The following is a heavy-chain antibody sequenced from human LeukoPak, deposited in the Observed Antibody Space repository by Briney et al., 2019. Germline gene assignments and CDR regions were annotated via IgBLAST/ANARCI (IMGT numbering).Heavy chain of an antibody. CDR3: ARWSGSYLDY. Sequence: SETLSLTCTVSGGSISSSSYYWGWIRQPPGKGLEWIGSIYYSGSTYYNPSLKSRVTISVDTSKNQFSLKLSSVTAADTAVYYCARWSGSYLDYWGQGTLVTVSS. J-gene: IGHJ4*02. CDR1: GGSISSSSYY. CDR2: IYYSGST. V-gene: IGHV4-39*07. D-gene: IGHD1-26*01.